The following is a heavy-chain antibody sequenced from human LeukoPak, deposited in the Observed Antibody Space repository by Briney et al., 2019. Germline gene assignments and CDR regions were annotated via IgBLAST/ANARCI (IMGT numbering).Heavy chain of an antibody. CDR2: ISGSGGST. CDR1: GFTFSSYA. Sequence: GGSLRLSCAASGFTFSSYAMSWVRQAPGKGLEWVSAISGSGGSTYYADSVKGRFTISSDNSKNTLYLQMNSLRAEDTAVYYCANPRGDGYNYLEYYFDYWGQGTLVTVSS. D-gene: IGHD5-24*01. V-gene: IGHV3-23*01. CDR3: ANPRGDGYNYLEYYFDY. J-gene: IGHJ4*02.